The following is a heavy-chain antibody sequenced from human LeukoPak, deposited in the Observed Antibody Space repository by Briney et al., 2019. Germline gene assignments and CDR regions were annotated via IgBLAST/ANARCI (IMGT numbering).Heavy chain of an antibody. CDR1: GFTFSFYT. CDR3: ARDLRPDVPTAPTPDS. D-gene: IGHD2-21*02. Sequence: GGPLRLSCVASGFTFSFYTMNWVRQAPGQGLEWVSSISSYSHYLYYADSVKGRFTISRDNAKNSVYLEMNSLRAEDTAVYFCARDLRPDVPTAPTPDSWGQGTLVTVSS. V-gene: IGHV3-21*06. J-gene: IGHJ5*02. CDR2: ISSYSHYL.